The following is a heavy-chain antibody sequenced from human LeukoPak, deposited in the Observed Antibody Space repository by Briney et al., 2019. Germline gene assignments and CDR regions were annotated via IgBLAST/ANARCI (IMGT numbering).Heavy chain of an antibody. J-gene: IGHJ4*02. D-gene: IGHD2-21*01. CDR1: GDSVSSNSAA. Sequence: SQTLSLTCAISGDSVSSNSAAWNWIRQSPSRGLEWLGRTYYRSKWYNDYAVSVKSRIIINPDTSKNQFSLQLNSVTPEDTAVYYCAGRSPYCGGDCYAYWGQGTLVTVSS. CDR3: AGRSPYCGGDCYAY. V-gene: IGHV6-1*01. CDR2: TYYRSKWYN.